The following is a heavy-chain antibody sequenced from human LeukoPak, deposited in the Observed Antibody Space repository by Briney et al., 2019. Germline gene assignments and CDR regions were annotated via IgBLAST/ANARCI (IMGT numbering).Heavy chain of an antibody. D-gene: IGHD5-24*01. CDR2: INPNSGDT. V-gene: IGHV1-2*02. Sequence: GASVKVSCKASGYTFTGYYMHWVRQAPGQGLEWMGWINPNSGDTNYAQKFQGRVTMTRDTSISTAYMELSRLRSDDTAVYYCARDHGPEMATIPGYWGQGTLVTVSS. CDR1: GYTFTGYY. CDR3: ARDHGPEMATIPGY. J-gene: IGHJ4*02.